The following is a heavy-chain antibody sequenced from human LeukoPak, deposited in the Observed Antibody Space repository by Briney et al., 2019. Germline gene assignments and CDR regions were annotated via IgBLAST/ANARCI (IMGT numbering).Heavy chain of an antibody. J-gene: IGHJ4*02. Sequence: GGSLRHSCAASGFTFSRYSMNWVRQAPGKGLEWVLSISTSSIYIYYEDSVQGRFTVSRDKAKNSLYLQMSSLRAEDTAVYYCARDFKAILGMIDYWGQGTLVTVSS. CDR3: ARDFKAILGMIDY. CDR2: ISTSSIYI. V-gene: IGHV3-21*01. CDR1: GFTFSRYS. D-gene: IGHD3-3*01.